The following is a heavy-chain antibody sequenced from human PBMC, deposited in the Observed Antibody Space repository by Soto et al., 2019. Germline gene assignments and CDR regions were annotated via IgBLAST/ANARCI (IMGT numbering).Heavy chain of an antibody. CDR2: ISGTGGST. J-gene: IGHJ4*02. CDR3: AKEDNYWNLDY. V-gene: IGHV3-23*01. CDR1: GFSFSSYA. D-gene: IGHD3-3*01. Sequence: EVQLLESGGGLVQPGGSLRLSCAASGFSFSSYAMSWVRQAPGKGLEWVSSISGTGGSTDYADSVKGRFTISRDNSKNTLYVKMNSLRAEDTAVYYCAKEDNYWNLDYWGQGTLVTVSS.